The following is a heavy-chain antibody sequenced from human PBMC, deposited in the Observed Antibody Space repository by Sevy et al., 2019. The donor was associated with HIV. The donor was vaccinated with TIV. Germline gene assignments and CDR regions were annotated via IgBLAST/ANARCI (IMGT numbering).Heavy chain of an antibody. V-gene: IGHV4-59*08. Sequence: SETLSLTCTVSGGSITSLYWNWIRQPPGKGLEWIANIYYNGPINYNPSLKSRVTLSLDTSKNKLSLRLSSVTAADTAMYYCAGENAWGRGYSWGQGTLVTVSS. CDR1: GGSITSLY. CDR3: AGENAWGRGYS. J-gene: IGHJ4*02. D-gene: IGHD1-26*01. CDR2: IYYNGPI.